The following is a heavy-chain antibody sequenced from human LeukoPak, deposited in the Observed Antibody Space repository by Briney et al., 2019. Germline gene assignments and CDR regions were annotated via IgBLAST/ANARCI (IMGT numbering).Heavy chain of an antibody. J-gene: IGHJ4*02. Sequence: GESLRLSCAASGFTFDDYAMHWVRQAPGKGLEWVSGISWNSGSIGYADSVKGRFTISRDNAKNSLYLQMNSLRAEDTALYYCAKDSRSSVVGATLGFDYWGQGTLVTVSS. V-gene: IGHV3-9*01. D-gene: IGHD1-26*01. CDR3: AKDSRSSVVGATLGFDY. CDR2: ISWNSGSI. CDR1: GFTFDDYA.